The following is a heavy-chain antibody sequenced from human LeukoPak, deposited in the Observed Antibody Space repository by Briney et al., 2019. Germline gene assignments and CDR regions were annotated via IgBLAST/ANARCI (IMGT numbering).Heavy chain of an antibody. Sequence: ASMKVSCKASGYSFTGYYIHWVRQAPGQGLEWMGWINPDGGVTKSAQNFQGRVTMTRDKSINTVYMELSGLTSDDAALYYCARGPNHYYYMDFWGTGTTVSVSS. D-gene: IGHD2-8*01. CDR2: INPDGGVT. J-gene: IGHJ6*03. CDR1: GYSFTGYY. CDR3: ARGPNHYYYMDF. V-gene: IGHV1-2*02.